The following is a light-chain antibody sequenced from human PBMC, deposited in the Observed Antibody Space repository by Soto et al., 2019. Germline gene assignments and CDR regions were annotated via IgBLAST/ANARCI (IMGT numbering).Light chain of an antibody. CDR2: AAS. J-gene: IGKJ2*01. CDR3: QQYDSYPPN. CDR1: QGISSY. V-gene: IGKV1-8*01. Sequence: AIRMTQSPSSLSASTGDRVTITCRASQGISSYLAWYQQKPGKAPKLLIYAASTLQSGVPSRFSGSGSGTDFTLTISCLQSEDFATYYCQQYDSYPPNFGQGTKLEIK.